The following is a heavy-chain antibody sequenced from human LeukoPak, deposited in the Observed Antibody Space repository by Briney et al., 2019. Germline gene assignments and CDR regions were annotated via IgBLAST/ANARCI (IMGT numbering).Heavy chain of an antibody. CDR3: ARDRGVYGMVREVYPNFDY. CDR2: IYHSGST. CDR1: GYSISSGYY. V-gene: IGHV4-38-2*02. J-gene: IGHJ4*02. D-gene: IGHD3-10*01. Sequence: SETLSLTCAVSGYSISSGYYWGWIRQPPGKGLEWIGSIYHSGSTYYNPSLKSRVTISVDTSKNQFSLKLSSVTAADTAVYYCARDRGVYGMVREVYPNFDYWGQGTLVTVSS.